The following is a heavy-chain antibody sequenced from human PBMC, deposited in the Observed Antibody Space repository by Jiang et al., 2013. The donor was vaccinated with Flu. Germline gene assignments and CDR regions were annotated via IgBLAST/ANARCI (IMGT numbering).Heavy chain of an antibody. CDR3: AKEKRQWLVLDYYFDH. CDR2: ISFDGNNN. V-gene: IGHV3-30*18. J-gene: IGHJ4*02. CDR1: GFIFRSFG. Sequence: VQLLESGGGVVQPGRSLRLSCAASGFIFRSFGMHWVRQVPGRGLEWVAIISFDGNNNYYADSVKGRFTISRDNSKNTLFLQMNSLRPEDTAVYYCAKEKRQWLVLDYYFDHWGQGTLVTVSS. D-gene: IGHD6-19*01.